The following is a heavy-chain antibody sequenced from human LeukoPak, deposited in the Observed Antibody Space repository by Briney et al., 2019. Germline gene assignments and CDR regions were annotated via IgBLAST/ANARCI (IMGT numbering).Heavy chain of an antibody. CDR3: AKMPQQYYYDLSL. D-gene: IGHD3-22*01. CDR1: GFTFNSYA. V-gene: IGHV3-23*01. J-gene: IGHJ4*02. Sequence: GGSLRLSCAASGFTFNSYAMRWVRQAPGKGLEWVSAISGSGGSTYYADSVKGRFTISRDNSKNTLYLQMNSLRAEDTAVYYCAKMPQQYYYDLSLWGQGTLVTVSS. CDR2: ISGSGGST.